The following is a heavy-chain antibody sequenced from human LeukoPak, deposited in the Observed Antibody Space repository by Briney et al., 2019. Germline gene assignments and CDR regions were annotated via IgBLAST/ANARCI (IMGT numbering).Heavy chain of an antibody. CDR3: ARLLDESSNYDPCDFPY. D-gene: IGHD4-11*01. V-gene: IGHV1-2*06. Sequence: GASVKVSCKASGYTFTGYYMHWVRQAPGQGLEWMGRINPNSGGTNYAQKFQGRVTMTRDTSISTAYMELSRLRSDDTAVYYCARLLDESSNYDPCDFPYWGQGTLVTVSS. CDR2: INPNSGGT. CDR1: GYTFTGYY. J-gene: IGHJ4*02.